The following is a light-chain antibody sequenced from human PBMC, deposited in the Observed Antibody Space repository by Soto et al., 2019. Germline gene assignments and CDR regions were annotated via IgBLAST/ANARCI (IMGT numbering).Light chain of an antibody. V-gene: IGLV1-40*01. CDR1: SSNIGAGYD. Sequence: QLVLTQPPSVSGAPGQRVTISCTGSSSNIGAGYDVHWYQQPPGTAPKLLIYGNSNRPSGVPDRFSGSKSGTSASLAITGLQAEDEADYYCQSYDSSLSALFGGGTQLTVL. CDR2: GNS. CDR3: QSYDSSLSAL. J-gene: IGLJ3*02.